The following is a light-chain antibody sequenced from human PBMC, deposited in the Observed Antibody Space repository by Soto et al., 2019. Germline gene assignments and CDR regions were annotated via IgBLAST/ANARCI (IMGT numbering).Light chain of an antibody. CDR2: DTS. V-gene: IGKV3-15*01. J-gene: IGKJ1*01. CDR1: QGIGDT. CDR3: QQYDKWPRT. Sequence: EIIMTQSPATLSVSPGAGVTLSCRASQGIGDTLAWYQHKPGQTPRLLIYDTSARATGVPARFSGSRSGTEFTLTISNLQSEDFAVYHCQQYDKWPRTFGQGTKVDIK.